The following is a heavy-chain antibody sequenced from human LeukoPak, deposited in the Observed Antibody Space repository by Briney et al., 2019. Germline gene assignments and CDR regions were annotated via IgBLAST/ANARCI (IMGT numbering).Heavy chain of an antibody. CDR3: ARESRSSWYSNWFDP. Sequence: ASVKVSCKASGYTFTSYGISWVRQAPGQGLEWMGWISAYNGNTNYAQKLQGRVTMTTDTSTSTAYMELRSLRSDDTAVYYCARESRSSWYSNWFDPWGQGTLVTVSS. CDR1: GYTFTSYG. D-gene: IGHD6-13*01. J-gene: IGHJ5*02. CDR2: ISAYNGNT. V-gene: IGHV1-18*01.